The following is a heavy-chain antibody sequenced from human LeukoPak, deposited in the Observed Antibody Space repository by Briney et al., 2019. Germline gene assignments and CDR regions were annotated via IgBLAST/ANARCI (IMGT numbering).Heavy chain of an antibody. CDR1: GFTFSSYA. Sequence: PGGSLRLSCAASGFTFSSYAMSWVRQAPGKGLEWVSAISGSGGSTYYADSVKGRFTISRDNSKNTLYLQMNSLRAEDTAVYYCAKDLVIAAAGSRGRYFDYWGQGTLVTVSS. CDR3: AKDLVIAAAGSRGRYFDY. J-gene: IGHJ4*02. CDR2: ISGSGGST. V-gene: IGHV3-23*01. D-gene: IGHD6-13*01.